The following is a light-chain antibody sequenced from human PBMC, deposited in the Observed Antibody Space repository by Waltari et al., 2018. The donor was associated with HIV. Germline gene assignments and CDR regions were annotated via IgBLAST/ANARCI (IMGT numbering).Light chain of an antibody. CDR2: RVN. CDR3: AAWDASLSVWL. J-gene: IGLJ3*02. CDR1: RSNIGSNY. V-gene: IGLV1-47*01. Sequence: QSVLTQPPPASGTPGQRVTIACSGSRSNIGSNYVYWWRQQPGTAPKVAMYRVNQRPSGGPDRFCGSRSGTAASLAISGLRSENEADYYCAAWDASLSVWLFGGGSRRSVL.